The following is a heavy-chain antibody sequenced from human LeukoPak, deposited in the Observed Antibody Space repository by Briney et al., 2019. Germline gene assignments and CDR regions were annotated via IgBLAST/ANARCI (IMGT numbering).Heavy chain of an antibody. D-gene: IGHD3-22*01. CDR2: ISGSGGRT. CDR1: GITLSNYG. V-gene: IGHV3-23*01. Sequence: GGSLRLSCAVSGITLSNYGMSRVRQAPGKGLEWVAGISGSGGRTTYADSVKGRFTISRDNPKNTLYLQMSSLRVEDTAVYFCARRGVVIRVILVGFHKEAYYFDSWGQGALVTVSS. CDR3: ARRGVVIRVILVGFHKEAYYFDS. J-gene: IGHJ4*02.